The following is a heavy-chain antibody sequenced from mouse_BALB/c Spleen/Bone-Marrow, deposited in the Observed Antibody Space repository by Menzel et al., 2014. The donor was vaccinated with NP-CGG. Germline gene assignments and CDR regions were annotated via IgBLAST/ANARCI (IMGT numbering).Heavy chain of an antibody. V-gene: IGHV1S81*02. Sequence: VKLQESGAELVKPGASVKLSCKASGYTFTSYWMHWVKQRPGQGLEWIGEINPSNGRSNYSEKFKSKATLTVDKSSSTTYMQLSSLTSEDSAVYSCARYNAYDWYFDVWGAGTTVTVYS. D-gene: IGHD2-2*01. CDR2: INPSNGRS. CDR3: ARYNAYDWYFDV. J-gene: IGHJ1*01. CDR1: GYTFTSYW.